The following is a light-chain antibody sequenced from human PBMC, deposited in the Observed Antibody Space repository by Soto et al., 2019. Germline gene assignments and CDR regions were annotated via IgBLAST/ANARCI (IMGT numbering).Light chain of an antibody. Sequence: QSALTQPASVSGSPGQSITISCTGTSSDVGSYNLVSWYQQHPGKAPKLMIYEGSKRPSGVSNRFSGSKSGNTASLTISGLQAEDEADYYCCSYAGSNTHYVFGTGTKVTVL. J-gene: IGLJ1*01. CDR1: SSDVGSYNL. CDR3: CSYAGSNTHYV. CDR2: EGS. V-gene: IGLV2-23*01.